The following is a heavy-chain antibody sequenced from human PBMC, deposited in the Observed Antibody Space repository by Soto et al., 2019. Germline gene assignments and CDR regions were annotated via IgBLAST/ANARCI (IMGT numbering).Heavy chain of an antibody. CDR2: ISHDGINK. D-gene: IGHD6-19*01. J-gene: IGHJ5*02. CDR3: ARDMYSSDYFVKWFEP. V-gene: IGHV3-30-3*01. CDR1: GFSFSSYA. Sequence: QVRLVESGGGVVQPGRSLRLSCTASGFSFSSYAMYWSRQPPGKGLEWVAVISHDGINKRYAESVKGRVTVSRDNSNHSLELQRNSLRGEDTAMYYCARDMYSSDYFVKWFEPWGQGTLVTVSS.